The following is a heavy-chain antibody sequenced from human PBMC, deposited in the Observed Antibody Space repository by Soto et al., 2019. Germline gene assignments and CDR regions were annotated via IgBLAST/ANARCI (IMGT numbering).Heavy chain of an antibody. Sequence: EQLVESGGGVVQPGRSLRLSCVASGFTFSSYAMHWVRQAPGKGLEWVAIISFDGSNKYYADSVKGRFTISRDNSKNTLYLQMNSLRAEDTAVHYCARDRYTYGHIDYWGQGTLVTVSS. J-gene: IGHJ4*02. CDR3: ARDRYTYGHIDY. D-gene: IGHD5-18*01. CDR2: ISFDGSNK. V-gene: IGHV3-30-3*01. CDR1: GFTFSSYA.